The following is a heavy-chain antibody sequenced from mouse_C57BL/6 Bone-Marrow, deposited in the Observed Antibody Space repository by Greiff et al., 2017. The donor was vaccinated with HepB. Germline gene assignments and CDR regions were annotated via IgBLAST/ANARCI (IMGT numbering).Heavy chain of an antibody. V-gene: IGHV1-69*01. CDR3: ARGRPNYYGSSWSYFDY. J-gene: IGHJ2*01. CDR1: GYTFTSYW. Sequence: VQLQQPGAELVMPGASVKLSCKASGYTFTSYWMHWVKQRPGQGLEWIGEIDPSDSYTNYNQKFKGKSTLTVDKSTSTAYMQLSSLTSEDSAVYYCARGRPNYYGSSWSYFDYWGQGTTLTVSS. D-gene: IGHD1-1*01. CDR2: IDPSDSYT.